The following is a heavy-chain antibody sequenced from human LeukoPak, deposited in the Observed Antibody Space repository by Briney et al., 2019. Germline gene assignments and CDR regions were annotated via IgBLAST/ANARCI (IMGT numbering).Heavy chain of an antibody. Sequence: GGSLRLSCAASGFTFRSFAMSWVRQAPGKGLEWVSAISGSGASTYYADSVKGRFTISRDNSKNTLYLQINSLRAEDTAVYYCAKDRLYSSSSGDLWGQGTLVTVSS. CDR3: AKDRLYSSSSGDL. D-gene: IGHD6-13*01. CDR1: GFTFRSFA. CDR2: ISGSGAST. J-gene: IGHJ4*02. V-gene: IGHV3-23*01.